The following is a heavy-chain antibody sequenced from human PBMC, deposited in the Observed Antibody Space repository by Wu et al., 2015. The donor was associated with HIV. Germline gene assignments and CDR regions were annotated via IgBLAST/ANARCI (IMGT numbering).Heavy chain of an antibody. V-gene: IGHV1-69*12. CDR2: IIPIFRSA. D-gene: IGHD3-22*01. CDR3: ARDHGGSSGYYYYFDY. Sequence: QVQLVQSGAEVKKPRSSVKVSCKASGGTFNNFAISWVRQAPGQGLEWMGGIIPIFRSANYAQKFQGRVTITADESTSTAYMELRSLRSDDTAVYYCARDHGGSSGYYYYFDYWGQGTLVTVSS. CDR1: GGTFNNFA. J-gene: IGHJ4*02.